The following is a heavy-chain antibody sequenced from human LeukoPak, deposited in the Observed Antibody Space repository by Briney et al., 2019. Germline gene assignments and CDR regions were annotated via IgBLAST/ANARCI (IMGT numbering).Heavy chain of an antibody. Sequence: GGSLRLSCAASGFTFSSYAMSWVRQAPGKGLEWVSAISGSGGSTYYADSVEGRFTISRDNSKNTLYLQMNSLRAEDTAVYYCAKALAYSSSAHPNYYYYYMDVWGKGTTVTVSS. CDR3: AKALAYSSSAHPNYYYYYMDV. J-gene: IGHJ6*03. CDR1: GFTFSSYA. D-gene: IGHD6-6*01. CDR2: ISGSGGST. V-gene: IGHV3-23*01.